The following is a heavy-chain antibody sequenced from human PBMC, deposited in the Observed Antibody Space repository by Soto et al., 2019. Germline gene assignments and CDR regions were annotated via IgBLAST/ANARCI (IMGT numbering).Heavy chain of an antibody. J-gene: IGHJ4*02. CDR3: AILGSPTYYDFWSGYQYYFDY. CDR1: GFTFSSYG. CDR2: IWYDGSNK. D-gene: IGHD3-3*01. Sequence: HPGGSLRLSCAASGFTFSSYGMHWVRQAPGKGLEWVAVIWYDGSNKYYADSVKGRFTISRDNSKNTLYLQMNSLRAEDTAVYYCAILGSPTYYDFWSGYQYYFDYWGQGTLVTVSS. V-gene: IGHV3-33*01.